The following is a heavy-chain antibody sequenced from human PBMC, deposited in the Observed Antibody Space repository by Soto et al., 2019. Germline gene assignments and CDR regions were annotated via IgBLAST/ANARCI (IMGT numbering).Heavy chain of an antibody. J-gene: IGHJ6*02. CDR3: ARAMEEPDLGYCSSTSCHRRYYYYGMDV. D-gene: IGHD2-2*01. CDR2: ISSSSSTI. CDR1: GFTFSSYS. V-gene: IGHV3-48*02. Sequence: GGSLRLSCAASGFTFSSYSMNWVRQAPGKGLEWVSYISSSSSTIYYADSVKGRFAISRDNAKNSLYLQMNSLRDEDTAVYYCARAMEEPDLGYCSSTSCHRRYYYYGMDVWGQGTTVTVSS.